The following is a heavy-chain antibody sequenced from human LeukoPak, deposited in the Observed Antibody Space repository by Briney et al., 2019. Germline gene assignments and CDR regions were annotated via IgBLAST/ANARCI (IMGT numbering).Heavy chain of an antibody. Sequence: PGGSLRLSCAASGFTFSSYWMHWVRHAPGKGLVWVSRINSDGSSPIYADSVKGRFTISRDNAKHTLYLQMNSLRAEDTAVYYCAREAYYYYMDVWGKGTTVTVSS. CDR1: GFTFSSYW. V-gene: IGHV3-74*01. CDR3: AREAYYYYMDV. J-gene: IGHJ6*03. CDR2: INSDGSSP.